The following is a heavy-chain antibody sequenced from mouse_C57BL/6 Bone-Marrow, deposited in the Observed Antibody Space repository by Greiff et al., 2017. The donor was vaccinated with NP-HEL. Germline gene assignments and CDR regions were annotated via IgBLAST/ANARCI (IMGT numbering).Heavy chain of an antibody. CDR3: ARGYYGNYTLYWYFDV. V-gene: IGHV1-81*01. D-gene: IGHD2-1*01. J-gene: IGHJ1*03. CDR2: IYPRSGHT. Sequence: QVQLQQSGAELARPGASVKLSCKASGYTFTSYGISWVKQRTGQGLEWIGEIYPRSGHTYYNEKFKGKATLTADQSSSTAYMELRSLTSEDSAVYYCARGYYGNYTLYWYFDVWGTGTTVTVSS. CDR1: GYTFTSYG.